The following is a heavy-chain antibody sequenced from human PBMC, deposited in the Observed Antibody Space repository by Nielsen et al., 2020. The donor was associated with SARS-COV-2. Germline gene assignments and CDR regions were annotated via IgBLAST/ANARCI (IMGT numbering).Heavy chain of an antibody. Sequence: GESLKISCAASGFTFSSYSMNWVRQAPGKGLEWVSAISGSGGSTYYADSVKGRFTISRDNSKNTLYLQMNSLRAEDTAVYYCASRGGGYWGQGTLVTVSS. CDR3: ASRGGGY. CDR2: ISGSGGST. V-gene: IGHV3-23*01. CDR1: GFTFSSYS. D-gene: IGHD3-10*01. J-gene: IGHJ4*02.